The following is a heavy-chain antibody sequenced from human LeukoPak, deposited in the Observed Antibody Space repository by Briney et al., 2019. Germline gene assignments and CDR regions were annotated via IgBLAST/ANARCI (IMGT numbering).Heavy chain of an antibody. Sequence: GGSLRLSCAASGFTFSSYAMHWVRQAPGKGLEWVAVISYDGSNKYYADSVKGRFTISRDNSKNTLYLQMNSLRAEDTAVYYCARDFTEAVAEPFDYWGQGTLVTVSS. D-gene: IGHD6-19*01. CDR2: ISYDGSNK. CDR3: ARDFTEAVAEPFDY. J-gene: IGHJ4*02. V-gene: IGHV3-30-3*01. CDR1: GFTFSSYA.